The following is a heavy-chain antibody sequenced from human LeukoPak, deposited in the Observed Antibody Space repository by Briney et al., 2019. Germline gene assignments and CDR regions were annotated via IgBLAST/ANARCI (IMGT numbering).Heavy chain of an antibody. CDR2: IYYSGST. Sequence: SETLSLTCTVSGGSVSSGSYYWSWIRQPPGKGLEWIGYIYYSGSTNYNPSLKSRVTISVDTSKNQFSLKLSSVTAADTAVYYCARKHVLLWFGELSRGMDVWGQGTTVTVSS. J-gene: IGHJ6*02. V-gene: IGHV4-61*01. CDR3: ARKHVLLWFGELSRGMDV. CDR1: GGSVSSGSYY. D-gene: IGHD3-10*01.